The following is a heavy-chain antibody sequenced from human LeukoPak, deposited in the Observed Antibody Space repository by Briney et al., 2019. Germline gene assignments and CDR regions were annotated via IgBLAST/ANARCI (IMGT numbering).Heavy chain of an antibody. CDR3: ARDLAVVAPAATLDY. J-gene: IGHJ4*02. V-gene: IGHV4-61*03. D-gene: IGHD2-2*01. CDR2: IYYSGTT. Sequence: SETLSLTCTVSGGSVSSGSYYWSWIRQPPGKGLEWIGYIYYSGTTNYNPSLKSRVIMSIDTSKNHFSLKLSSVTAADTAVYYCARDLAVVAPAATLDYWGQGTLVTVSS. CDR1: GGSVSSGSYY.